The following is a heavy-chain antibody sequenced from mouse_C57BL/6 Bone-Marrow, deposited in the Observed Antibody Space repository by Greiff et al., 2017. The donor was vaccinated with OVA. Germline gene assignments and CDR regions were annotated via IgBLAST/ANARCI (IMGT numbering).Heavy chain of an antibody. CDR2: IDPNSGGT. D-gene: IGHD1-1*01. J-gene: IGHJ3*01. CDR1: GYTFTSYW. CDR3: AREGYGSTWFAY. Sequence: VQLQQPGAELVKPGASVKLSCKASGYTFTSYWMHWVKQRPGRGLEWIGRIDPNSGGTKYNEKFKSKATLTVDKPSSTAYMQLSSLTSEVSAVYYCAREGYGSTWFAYWGQGTLVTVSA. V-gene: IGHV1-72*01.